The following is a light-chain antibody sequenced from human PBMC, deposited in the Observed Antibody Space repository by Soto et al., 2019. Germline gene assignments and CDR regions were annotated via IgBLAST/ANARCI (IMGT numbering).Light chain of an antibody. Sequence: ELVLTQSPDSLSLSPGEGATLSGWASQSISGNYLAWYQQKPGRAPRLLIYGASNRATGIPDRFRGSGSGTDFSLTITRLEPEDFAVYYCQQYGRSAIFTLGPGTTV. CDR1: QSISGNY. CDR3: QQYGRSAIFT. CDR2: GAS. V-gene: IGKV3-20*01. J-gene: IGKJ3*01.